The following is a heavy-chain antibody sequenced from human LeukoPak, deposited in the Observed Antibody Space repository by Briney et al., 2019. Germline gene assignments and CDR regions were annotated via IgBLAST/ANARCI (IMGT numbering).Heavy chain of an antibody. Sequence: AGGSLRLSCAASGFTFDDYAMYWVRQAPGKGLEWVSGVTWNSASIDYAASVNGRFTVSRDNARNSLYLQMNSLRSEDTALYYCARGRSLKQWMVRSGAEYFDYWGQGALVTVSS. J-gene: IGHJ4*02. D-gene: IGHD6-19*01. CDR3: ARGRSLKQWMVRSGAEYFDY. CDR2: VTWNSASI. V-gene: IGHV3-9*01. CDR1: GFTFDDYA.